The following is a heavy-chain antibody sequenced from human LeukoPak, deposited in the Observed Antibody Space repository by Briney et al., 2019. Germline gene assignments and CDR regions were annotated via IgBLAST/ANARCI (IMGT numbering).Heavy chain of an antibody. J-gene: IGHJ4*02. D-gene: IGHD3-22*01. CDR2: ISGSGGST. CDR1: GFTFSSYA. Sequence: GGSLRLSCAASGFTFSSYAMSWVRQAPGKGLEWVSAISGSGGSTYYAGSVKGRFTISRDNSKNTLYLQMNSLRAEDTAVYYCAKPYDSSGYYYSLPDYWGQGTLVTVSS. V-gene: IGHV3-23*01. CDR3: AKPYDSSGYYYSLPDY.